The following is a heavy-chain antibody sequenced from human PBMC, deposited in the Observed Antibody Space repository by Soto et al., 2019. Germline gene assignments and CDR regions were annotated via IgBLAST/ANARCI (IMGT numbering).Heavy chain of an antibody. CDR2: ISSSSSTK. CDR1: GFTLISYN. V-gene: IGHV3-48*01. CDR3: VREYARFDY. J-gene: IGHJ4*02. Sequence: EVQLVESGGGLVQPGGSQRLSCAASGFTLISYNMEWFRQAPGKGLEWVSYISSSSSTKYYAEYVKRRFTISRDNAKNALYLQMNSRRAEDTVVYYCVREYARFDYWGQGTLVTVSP.